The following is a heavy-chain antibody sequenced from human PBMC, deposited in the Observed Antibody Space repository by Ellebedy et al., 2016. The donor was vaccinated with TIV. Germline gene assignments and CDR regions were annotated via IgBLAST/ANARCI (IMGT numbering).Heavy chain of an antibody. CDR1: GFTFSVYA. J-gene: IGHJ6*02. CDR3: ARDFLGFGELQYNFYGMDV. D-gene: IGHD3-10*01. Sequence: GESLKISXAASGFTFSVYAMTWVRQAPGKGLEWISLIGGLDTGTYYADSVKGRFTISRDNSKDTLYLQMNSLRTEDTATYFRARDFLGFGELQYNFYGMDVWGRGATVTVSS. V-gene: IGHV3-23*03. CDR2: IGGLDTGT.